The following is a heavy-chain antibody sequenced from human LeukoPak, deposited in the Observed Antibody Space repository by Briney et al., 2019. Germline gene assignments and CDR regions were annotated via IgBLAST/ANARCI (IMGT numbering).Heavy chain of an antibody. V-gene: IGHV1-69*05. Sequence: GASVKASCKASGATLSSFAISWVRQALGKGLEWMGGSIPIFGSANYAQNFQGRVTMTTDTSTSTAYMELRSLRSDDTAVYYCARDLPLRIVVVTAIFDYWGQGTLVTVSS. CDR2: SIPIFGSA. J-gene: IGHJ4*02. CDR1: GATLSSFA. CDR3: ARDLPLRIVVVTAIFDY. D-gene: IGHD2-21*02.